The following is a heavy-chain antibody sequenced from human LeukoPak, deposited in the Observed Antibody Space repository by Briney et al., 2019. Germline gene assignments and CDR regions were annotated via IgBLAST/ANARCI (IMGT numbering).Heavy chain of an antibody. J-gene: IGHJ4*02. Sequence: PGGSLRLSCAASGFTFSSYWMSWVRQAPGKGLEWVANVNLDGNARFYAGSVTGRFTISRDNAENSVSLQMDSLRGDDTAMYYCARDRPGGFFDYWGQGLLVVVSS. V-gene: IGHV3-7*04. CDR2: VNLDGNAR. CDR3: ARDRPGGFFDY. CDR1: GFTFSSYW. D-gene: IGHD6-25*01.